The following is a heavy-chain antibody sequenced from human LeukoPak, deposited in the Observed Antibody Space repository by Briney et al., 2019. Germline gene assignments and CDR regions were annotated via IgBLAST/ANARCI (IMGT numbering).Heavy chain of an antibody. D-gene: IGHD3-10*01. CDR2: INHSGSA. Sequence: PSETLSLTCAVYGGSFSGYYWSWIRQPPGKGLEWIGEINHSGSANYNPSLKSRVTISVDTSKIQFSLKLSSVTAADTAVNYCARDRYRHYYGSGSPPNDAFDIWGQGTMVTVSS. CDR3: ARDRYRHYYGSGSPPNDAFDI. CDR1: GGSFSGYY. J-gene: IGHJ3*02. V-gene: IGHV4-34*01.